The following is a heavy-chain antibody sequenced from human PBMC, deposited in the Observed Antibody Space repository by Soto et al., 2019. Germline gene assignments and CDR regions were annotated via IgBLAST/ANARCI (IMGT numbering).Heavy chain of an antibody. CDR3: AMVDVYVTPSPQDV. Sequence: QVQLVQSGAEVKNPGASVKVSCKASGYTFTRYGIGWARQAPGQGLEWMGWINTYNGNTNYAQNVLGRVTLTTDTYTSTAYMELRSVRSNDTAIYYCAMVDVYVTPSPQDVWGQGTTVIVSS. V-gene: IGHV1-18*01. J-gene: IGHJ6*02. D-gene: IGHD3-16*01. CDR1: GYTFTRYG. CDR2: INTYNGNT.